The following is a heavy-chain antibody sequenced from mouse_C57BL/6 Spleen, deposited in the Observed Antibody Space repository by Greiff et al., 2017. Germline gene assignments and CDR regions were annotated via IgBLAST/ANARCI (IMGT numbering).Heavy chain of an antibody. J-gene: IGHJ3*01. CDR2: ISDGGSYT. Sequence: EVKVVESGGGLVKPGGSLKLSCAASGFTFSSYAMSWVRQTPEKRLEWVATISDGGSYTYYPDNVKGRFTISRDNAKNNLYLQMSHLKSEDTAMYYCAREGNYYGSSLTNWGFAYWGQGTLVTVSA. CDR1: GFTFSSYA. V-gene: IGHV5-4*01. CDR3: AREGNYYGSSLTNWGFAY. D-gene: IGHD1-1*01.